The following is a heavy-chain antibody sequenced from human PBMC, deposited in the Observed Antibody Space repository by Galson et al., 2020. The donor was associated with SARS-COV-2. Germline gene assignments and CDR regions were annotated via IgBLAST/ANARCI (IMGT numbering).Heavy chain of an antibody. Sequence: SETLSLTCAVYGESFSGYSWTWIRQAPGKGLEWIGEINSGGGSNYSPSLSSRVTLSLDTSKNQFALKLTSVTAADTALYFCARGRQGVVPSPVLGLGPYYSYYYMDVWNKGTTVTVSS. V-gene: IGHV4-34*01. CDR3: ARGRQGVVPSPVLGLGPYYSYYYMDV. CDR1: GESFSGYS. CDR2: INSGGGS. D-gene: IGHD3-16*01. J-gene: IGHJ6*03.